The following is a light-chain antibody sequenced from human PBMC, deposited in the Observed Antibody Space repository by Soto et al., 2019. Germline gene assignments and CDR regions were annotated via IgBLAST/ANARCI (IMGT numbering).Light chain of an antibody. CDR3: QQYGSSPLIS. CDR1: QSVNSN. Sequence: EIMMTQSPVTLSVSPGERATLSCRASQSVNSNLAWYQQKPGQAPRLLIYGASTRATGIPASFIGNGSGTEFTLTISGLEPEDFAVYYCQQYGSSPLISFGQGTRLEIK. J-gene: IGKJ5*01. CDR2: GAS. V-gene: IGKV3-15*01.